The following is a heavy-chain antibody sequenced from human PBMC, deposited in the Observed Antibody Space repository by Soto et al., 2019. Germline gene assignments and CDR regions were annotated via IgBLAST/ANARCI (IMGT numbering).Heavy chain of an antibody. CDR3: VKQAHGLDGVAFDY. CDR2: VSTSGRST. V-gene: IGHV3-64D*06. CDR1: GLIFSEST. J-gene: IGHJ4*02. D-gene: IGHD2-15*01. Sequence: EVQLVESGGGLVQPGGSLRLSCSASGLIFSESTIYWVRQVPGKGLEAISAVSTSGRSTYYADSVKDRFTISRDNSKNTLFLQMGSLRPEDTAIYYCVKQAHGLDGVAFDYWGQGTQVTVAS.